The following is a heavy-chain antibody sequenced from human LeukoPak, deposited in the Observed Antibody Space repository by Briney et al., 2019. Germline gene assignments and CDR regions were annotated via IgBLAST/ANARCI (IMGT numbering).Heavy chain of an antibody. CDR3: ARDYTPGIAYFDY. J-gene: IGHJ4*02. CDR1: GGSISSGDYH. CDR2: IYYSGST. V-gene: IGHV4-30-4*08. Sequence: SQTLSLTCTVSGGSISSGDYHWSWIRQPPGKGLEWIGYIYYSGSTYYNPSLKSRVTISVDTSKNQFSLKLSSVTAADTAVYYCARDYTPGIAYFDYWGQGTLVTVSS. D-gene: IGHD3-3*01.